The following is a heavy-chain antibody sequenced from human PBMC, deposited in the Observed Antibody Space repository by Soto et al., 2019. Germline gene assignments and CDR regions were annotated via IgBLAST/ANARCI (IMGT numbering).Heavy chain of an antibody. CDR1: GYTFTSYA. J-gene: IGHJ6*02. Sequence: ASVKVSCKASGYTFTSYAIHWVRQAPGQRLEWMGWINAGNDNTKYSQKFQGRVTITRDTSASTVYMELSSLRSEDTAVYYCARDLSQALITIFGDYGMDVWGQGTTVTVSS. V-gene: IGHV1-3*01. D-gene: IGHD3-3*01. CDR3: ARDLSQALITIFGDYGMDV. CDR2: INAGNDNT.